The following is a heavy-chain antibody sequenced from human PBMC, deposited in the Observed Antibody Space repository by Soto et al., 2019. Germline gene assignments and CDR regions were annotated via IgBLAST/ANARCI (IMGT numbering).Heavy chain of an antibody. CDR2: INHSGST. CDR1: GGSFSGYY. J-gene: IGHJ5*02. Sequence: QVQLQQWGAGLLKPSETLSLTCAVYGGSFSGYYWSWIRQPPGKGLEWIGEINHSGSTNYNPSLKSRVTISVDTSKNQFSLKLSSVTAADTAVYYCARAPSRTIFGLVITKEDNWFDPWGQGTLVTVSS. V-gene: IGHV4-34*01. D-gene: IGHD3-3*01. CDR3: ARAPSRTIFGLVITKEDNWFDP.